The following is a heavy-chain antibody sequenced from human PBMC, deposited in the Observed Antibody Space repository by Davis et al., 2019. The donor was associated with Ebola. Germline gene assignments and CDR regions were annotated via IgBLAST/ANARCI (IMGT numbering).Heavy chain of an antibody. J-gene: IGHJ6*03. CDR3: ARVLSGTSYNFMDV. V-gene: IGHV3-21*01. CDR1: GFTFSNFA. Sequence: GESLKISCEASGFTFSNFAMNWVRQAPGKGLEWVSSISDWSAYIFYADSVKGRFTISRDNAKNLLYLQMNSLRAEDTAVYYCARVLSGTSYNFMDVWGKGTTVTVSS. CDR2: ISDWSAYI. D-gene: IGHD2-2*01.